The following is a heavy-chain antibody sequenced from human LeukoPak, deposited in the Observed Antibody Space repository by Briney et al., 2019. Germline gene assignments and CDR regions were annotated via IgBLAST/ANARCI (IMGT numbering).Heavy chain of an antibody. V-gene: IGHV4-39*07. Sequence: SETLSLTCTVFVGSIIGEHFYWGWVRQPPGGGLEWIGSLYYSGCTYYNSSLKSRVTISVDTSKNQFSLSLTSVTAADTAVYYCARDCCGYRSWFDPWSQGTPVTVSS. D-gene: IGHD6-25*01. CDR3: ARDCCGYRSWFDP. J-gene: IGHJ5*02. CDR2: LYYSGCT. CDR1: VGSIIGEHFY.